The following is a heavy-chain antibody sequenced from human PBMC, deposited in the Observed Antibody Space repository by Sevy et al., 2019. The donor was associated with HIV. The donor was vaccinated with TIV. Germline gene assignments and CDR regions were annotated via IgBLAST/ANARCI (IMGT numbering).Heavy chain of an antibody. D-gene: IGHD2-2*01. CDR2: ISAYNGNT. J-gene: IGHJ6*02. V-gene: IGHV1-18*01. CDR3: ATDPVVVVPAATRNYSYYYGMDV. Sequence: ASVKVSCKPSGYTFTSYGISWVRQAPGQGLEWMGWISAYNGNTNYPQKLQGRVTMTTDTSTSTAYMELRSLRSDDTAVYYCATDPVVVVPAATRNYSYYYGMDVWGQGTTVTVSS. CDR1: GYTFTSYG.